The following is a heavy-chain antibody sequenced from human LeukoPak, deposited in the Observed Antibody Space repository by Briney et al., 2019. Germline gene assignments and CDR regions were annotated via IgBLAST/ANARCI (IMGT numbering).Heavy chain of an antibody. CDR2: IYYSGST. D-gene: IGHD2-15*01. V-gene: IGHV4-39*01. J-gene: IGHJ4*02. CDR1: GGSISSSSYY. CDR3: ATTSIVVVVAATGPPSYFDY. Sequence: TSETLSLTCTVSGGSISSSSYYWGWIRQPPGKGLEWIGSIYYSGSTYYNPSLKSRVTISVDTSKNQFSLKLSSVTAADTAVYYCATTSIVVVVAATGPPSYFDYWGQGTLVTVSS.